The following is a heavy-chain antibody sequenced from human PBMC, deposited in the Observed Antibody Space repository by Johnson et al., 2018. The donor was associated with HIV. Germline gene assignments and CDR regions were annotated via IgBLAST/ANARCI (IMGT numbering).Heavy chain of an antibody. D-gene: IGHD4-17*01. V-gene: IGHV3-30*14. CDR3: ASRYGDYGLGAFDL. Sequence: QVQLVESGGGVVQPGRSLRLSCAASGFTFSSYAMHWVRQAPGKGLEWVAVISYDGSNKYYADSVKGRFTISRDNSKNTLYLQMNSLRAEDTAVYYCASRYGDYGLGAFDLWGQGTMVTVSS. J-gene: IGHJ3*01. CDR2: ISYDGSNK. CDR1: GFTFSSYA.